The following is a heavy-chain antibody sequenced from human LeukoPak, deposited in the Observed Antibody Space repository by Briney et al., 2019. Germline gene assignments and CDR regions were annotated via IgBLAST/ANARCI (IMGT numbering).Heavy chain of an antibody. Sequence: ASVKVSCKASGYTFIGYYMHWVRQAPGQGLEWMGWINPNSGGTNYAQKFQGRVTMTRDTSISTAYMELSSLRSEDTAVYYCARRRIRARGFFDYWGQGTLVTVSS. V-gene: IGHV1-2*02. D-gene: IGHD2-15*01. CDR3: ARRRIRARGFFDY. CDR1: GYTFIGYY. CDR2: INPNSGGT. J-gene: IGHJ4*02.